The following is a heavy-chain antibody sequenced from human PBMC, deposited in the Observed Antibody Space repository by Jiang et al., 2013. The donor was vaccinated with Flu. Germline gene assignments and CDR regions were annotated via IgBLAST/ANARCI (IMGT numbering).Heavy chain of an antibody. CDR1: GGSFSGYY. D-gene: IGHD1-26*01. V-gene: IGHV4-34*01. CDR3: ARRVGSGGFAP. CDR2: INHSGST. Sequence: LLKPSETLSLTCAVYGGSFSGYYWSWIRQPPGKGLEWIGEINHSGSTSYNPSLKTRVSISIDASRSHLSLKLTSVTAADTAVYFCARRVGSGGFAPWGPGTLVTVSS. J-gene: IGHJ5*02.